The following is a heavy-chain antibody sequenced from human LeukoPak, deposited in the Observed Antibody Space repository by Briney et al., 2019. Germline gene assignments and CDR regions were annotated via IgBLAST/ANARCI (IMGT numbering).Heavy chain of an antibody. CDR3: ASPRELLHAFDI. J-gene: IGHJ3*02. D-gene: IGHD2-15*01. CDR2: ISGSGGST. CDR1: GFTFSSYA. Sequence: GGSLRLSCAASGFTFSSYAMSWVRQAPGKGLEWVSAISGSGGSTYYADSVKGRFTIPRDNAKNSLYLQMNSLRAEDTAVYYCASPRELLHAFDIWGQGTMVTVSS. V-gene: IGHV3-23*01.